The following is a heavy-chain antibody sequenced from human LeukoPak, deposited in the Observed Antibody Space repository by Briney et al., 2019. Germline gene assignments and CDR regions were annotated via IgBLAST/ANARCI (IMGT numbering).Heavy chain of an antibody. D-gene: IGHD5-18*01. CDR3: AREAMVEGGVLVDY. CDR2: ISAYNGNT. V-gene: IGHV1-18*01. Sequence: GASVKVSCKASGYTFTGYGISWVRQAPGQGLEWTGSISAYNGNTHYAQKLQGRVTMTTDTSTSTAYMELRSLRSDDTAVYYCAREAMVEGGVLVDYWGQGTLVTVSS. CDR1: GYTFTGYG. J-gene: IGHJ4*02.